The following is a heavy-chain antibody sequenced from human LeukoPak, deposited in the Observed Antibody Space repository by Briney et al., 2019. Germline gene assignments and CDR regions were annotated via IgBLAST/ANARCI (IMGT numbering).Heavy chain of an antibody. V-gene: IGHV4-39*07. Sequence: SETLSLTCTVSGGSISSSSYYWGWFRQPPGKGLEWIGSIYYSGSTYYNPSLKSRVTIPVDTSKNQFSLKLSSVTAADTAVYYCARDVVAAAGSFDYWGQGTQVTVSS. CDR1: GGSISSSSYY. D-gene: IGHD6-13*01. CDR2: IYYSGST. J-gene: IGHJ4*02. CDR3: ARDVVAAAGSFDY.